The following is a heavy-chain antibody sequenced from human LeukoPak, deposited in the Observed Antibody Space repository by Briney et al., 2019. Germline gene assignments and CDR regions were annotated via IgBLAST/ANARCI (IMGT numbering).Heavy chain of an antibody. CDR2: IKQDGSEK. D-gene: IGHD6-13*01. V-gene: IGHV3-7*01. Sequence: GGSLRLSCAASGFTFSSYWVSWVRQAPGKGLEWVANIKQDGSEKYYVDSVKGRFTISRDNAKNSLYLQMNSLRAEDTAVYYCARHSSSWYEDFDYWGQGTLVTVSS. CDR3: ARHSSSWYEDFDY. J-gene: IGHJ4*02. CDR1: GFTFSSYW.